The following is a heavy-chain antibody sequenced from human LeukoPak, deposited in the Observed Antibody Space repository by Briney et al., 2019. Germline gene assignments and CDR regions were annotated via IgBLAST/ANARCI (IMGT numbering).Heavy chain of an antibody. CDR1: GGSISSYY. Sequence: PSETLSLTCTVSGGSISSYYWSWIRQPPGKGLEWIGSIYYSGSTYYNPSLKSRVTISVDTSKNQFSLKLSSVTAADTAVYYCARAAEVYYDSSGYRPFDPWGQGTLVTVSS. D-gene: IGHD3-22*01. CDR2: IYYSGST. CDR3: ARAAEVYYDSSGYRPFDP. J-gene: IGHJ5*02. V-gene: IGHV4-39*07.